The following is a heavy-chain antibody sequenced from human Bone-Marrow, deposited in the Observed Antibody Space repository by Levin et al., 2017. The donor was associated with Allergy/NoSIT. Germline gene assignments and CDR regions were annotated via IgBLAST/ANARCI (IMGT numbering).Heavy chain of an antibody. J-gene: IGHJ1*01. CDR3: ARPRDILTADSFNAEYFQY. D-gene: IGHD3-9*01. V-gene: IGHV1-2*02. CDR1: FSPFPFSS. CDR2: INPSSGGT. Sequence: ASVKVSFPSSFSPFPFSSLPFLLPSPFPGLEWMGWINPSSGGTNDAQKFRGRVTMTWDTSISTAYMELSRLTSDDTAMYYCARPRDILTADSFNAEYFQYCGQGTLVTVSS.